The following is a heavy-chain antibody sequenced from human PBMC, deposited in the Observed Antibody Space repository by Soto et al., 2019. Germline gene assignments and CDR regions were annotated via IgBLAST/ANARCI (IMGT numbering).Heavy chain of an antibody. J-gene: IGHJ5*02. CDR3: ARERGRSIAARPYNWFDP. CDR1: GGSISSGDYY. D-gene: IGHD6-6*01. CDR2: IYYSGST. Sequence: SETLSLTCTVSGGSISSGDYYWSWIRQPPGKGLEWIGYIYYSGSTYYNPSLKSRVTISVDTSKNQFSLKLSSVTAADTAVYYCARERGRSIAARPYNWFDPWGQGTLVTVSS. V-gene: IGHV4-30-4*01.